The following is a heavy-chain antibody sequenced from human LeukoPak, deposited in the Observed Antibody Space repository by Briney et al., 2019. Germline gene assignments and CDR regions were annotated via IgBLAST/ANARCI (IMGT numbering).Heavy chain of an antibody. J-gene: IGHJ5*02. Sequence: PGRSLRLSCAASGFTFSSHGMHWVRQAPGKGLEWVALIWYDGSNKEYADSVKGRFTISRDNSKNTLYLQMDSLRDEDTAVYYRARDQGTSTTAPKRKGRFDPWGQGTLVTVSS. CDR1: GFTFSSHG. D-gene: IGHD1-1*01. V-gene: IGHV3-33*01. CDR2: IWYDGSNK. CDR3: ARDQGTSTTAPKRKGRFDP.